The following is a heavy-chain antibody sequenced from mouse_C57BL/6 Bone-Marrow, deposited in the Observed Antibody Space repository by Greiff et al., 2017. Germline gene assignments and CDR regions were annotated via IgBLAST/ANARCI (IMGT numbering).Heavy chain of an antibody. Sequence: EVKLMESGAELVRPGASVKLSCTASGFNIKDDHMHWVKQRPEQGLEWIGWIDPENGDTAYASKFQGKATITADTSSNTAYLQLSSLTSEDTAVYYCTGTVVAHWYFDVWGTGTTVTVSS. CDR2: IDPENGDT. J-gene: IGHJ1*03. V-gene: IGHV14-4*01. D-gene: IGHD1-1*01. CDR1: GFNIKDDH. CDR3: TGTVVAHWYFDV.